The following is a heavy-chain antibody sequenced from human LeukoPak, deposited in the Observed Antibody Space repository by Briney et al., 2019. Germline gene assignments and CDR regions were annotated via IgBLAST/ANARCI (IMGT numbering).Heavy chain of an antibody. CDR1: GFTFSRYS. Sequence: GGSLRLSCAASGFTFSRYSMHWVRQAPGKGLVWVSHVNSDGSGTDYADSVKGRFTISRDNSKNTLYLQMNSLRAEDTAVYYCAKDGAPDAFDIWGQGTMVTVSS. CDR3: AKDGAPDAFDI. CDR2: VNSDGSGT. V-gene: IGHV3-74*01. J-gene: IGHJ3*02.